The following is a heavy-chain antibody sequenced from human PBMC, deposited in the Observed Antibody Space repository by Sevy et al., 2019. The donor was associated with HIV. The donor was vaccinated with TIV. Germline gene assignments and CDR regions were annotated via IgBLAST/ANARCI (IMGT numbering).Heavy chain of an antibody. CDR1: GFTFSDYY. Sequence: GGSLRFSCTASGFTFSDYYMSWIRQAPGKGLEWVSDISTSSNYINYADSVKGRFTISRHNAKNSLYLQMNSLRAEDTAVYFCARVRYNFGQHYLDYRGQGTLVTVSS. D-gene: IGHD5-18*01. CDR2: ISTSSNYI. V-gene: IGHV3-11*06. J-gene: IGHJ4*02. CDR3: ARVRYNFGQHYLDY.